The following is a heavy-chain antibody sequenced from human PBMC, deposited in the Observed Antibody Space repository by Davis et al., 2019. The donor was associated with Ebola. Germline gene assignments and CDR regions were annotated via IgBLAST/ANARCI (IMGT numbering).Heavy chain of an antibody. CDR1: GYTFTSYY. CDR2: INTNTGNP. V-gene: IGHV7-4-1*02. CDR3: ARCEENPDTTMVSCFDY. D-gene: IGHD5-18*01. Sequence: ASVKVSCKASGYTFTSYYMHWVRQAPGQGLEWMGWINTNTGNPTYAQGFTGRFVFSLDTSVSTAYLQISSLKAEDTAVYYCARCEENPDTTMVSCFDYWGQGTLVTVSS. J-gene: IGHJ4*02.